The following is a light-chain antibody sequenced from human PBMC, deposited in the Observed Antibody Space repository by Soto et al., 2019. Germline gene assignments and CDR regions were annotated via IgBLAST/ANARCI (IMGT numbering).Light chain of an antibody. J-gene: IGKJ4*01. CDR2: GAS. Sequence: EIVMTQSPATLSVSPGESATLSCRASQSIGNYLAWYQQTPGQAPGLLVYGASTRATGIPVRFSGSGFGTEFTLTISSLQSEDFAVYYCQQYGNWPITFGGGTKVEIK. CDR1: QSIGNY. CDR3: QQYGNWPIT. V-gene: IGKV3-15*01.